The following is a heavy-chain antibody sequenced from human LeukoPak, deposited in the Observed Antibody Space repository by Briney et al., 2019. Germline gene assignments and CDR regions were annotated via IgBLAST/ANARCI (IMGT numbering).Heavy chain of an antibody. CDR1: GFTFSSYS. J-gene: IGHJ4*02. D-gene: IGHD3-10*01. CDR2: ISSSSSSI. Sequence: PGGSLRLSCAASGFTFSSYSMNWVRQAPGKGLEWVSSISSSSSSIYYADSVKGRFTISRDNSKNTLYLQMNSLRAEDTAVYYCTRLDHVLLWFGELTYWGQGTLVTVSS. V-gene: IGHV3-21*04. CDR3: TRLDHVLLWFGELTY.